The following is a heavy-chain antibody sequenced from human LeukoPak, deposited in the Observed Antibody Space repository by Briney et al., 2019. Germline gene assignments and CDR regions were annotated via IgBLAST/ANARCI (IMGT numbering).Heavy chain of an antibody. J-gene: IGHJ3*02. CDR1: GGSISSGSYY. D-gene: IGHD6-19*01. Sequence: PSQTLSLTCTVSGGSISSGSYYWSWIRQPAGKGLEWIGRIYTSGSTNYNPSLKSRVTMSVDTSKNQFSLKLSSVTAADTAVYYCARERQWLVHDAFDIWGQGTMVTVSS. CDR3: ARERQWLVHDAFDI. CDR2: IYTSGST. V-gene: IGHV4-61*02.